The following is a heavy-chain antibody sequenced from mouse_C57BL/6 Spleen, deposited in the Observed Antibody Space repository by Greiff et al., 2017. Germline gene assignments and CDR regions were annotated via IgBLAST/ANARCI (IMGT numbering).Heavy chain of an antibody. D-gene: IGHD3-2*02. CDR3: ARSPAQALYAMDY. J-gene: IGHJ4*01. V-gene: IGHV1-55*01. CDR2: IYPGSGST. CDR1: GYTFTSYW. Sequence: QVQLQQPGAELVKPGASVKMSCKASGYTFTSYWITWVKQRPGQGLEWIGDIYPGSGSTNYNEKFKSKATLTVDTSSSTAYMQLSSLTSEDSAVYYCARSPAQALYAMDYWGQGTSVTVSS.